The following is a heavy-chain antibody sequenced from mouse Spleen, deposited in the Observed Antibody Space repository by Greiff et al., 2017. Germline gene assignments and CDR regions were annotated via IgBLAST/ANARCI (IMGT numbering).Heavy chain of an antibody. V-gene: IGHV3-6*02. CDR2: ISYDGSN. CDR3: ASYDYVYAMDY. J-gene: IGHJ4*01. CDR1: GYSITSGYY. D-gene: IGHD2-4*01. Sequence: EVQLVESGPGLVKPSQSLSLTCSVTGYSITSGYYWNWIRQFPGNKLEWMGYISYDGSNNYNPSLKNRISITRDTSKNQFFLKLNSVTTEDTATYYCASYDYVYAMDYWGQGTSVTVSS.